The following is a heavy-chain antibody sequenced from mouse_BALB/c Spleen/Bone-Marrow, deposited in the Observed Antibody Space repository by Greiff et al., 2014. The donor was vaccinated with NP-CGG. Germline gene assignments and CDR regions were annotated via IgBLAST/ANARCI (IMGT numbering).Heavy chain of an antibody. CDR2: INPGSGST. CDR3: ARYDGYFDY. J-gene: IGHJ2*01. CDR1: GYAFTDYL. V-gene: IGHV1-54*01. Sequence: QVQLQQSGAELVRPGTSVKVSCKASGYAFTDYLMEWLKQRPGQGLEWIGVINPGSGSTNYNEKFKDKATLTADKSSSTAYMQLSSLTSEDSAVYFCARYDGYFDYWGQGTILTVSS. D-gene: IGHD2-3*01.